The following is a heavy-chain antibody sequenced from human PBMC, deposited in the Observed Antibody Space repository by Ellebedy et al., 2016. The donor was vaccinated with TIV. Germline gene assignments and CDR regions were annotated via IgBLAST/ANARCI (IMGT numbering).Heavy chain of an antibody. CDR3: ARGWSYYVEAFDI. V-gene: IGHV4-4*07. CDR2: IYSSGST. J-gene: IGHJ3*02. CDR1: GGSISSYY. D-gene: IGHD1-26*01. Sequence: SETLSLTXTVSGGSISSYYWSWIRQPAGKGLEWIGRIYSSGSTNYNPSLKSRLTMSVGTSNNQFSLKLRSVTAADTAVYFCARGWSYYVEAFDIWGQGTMVTVSS.